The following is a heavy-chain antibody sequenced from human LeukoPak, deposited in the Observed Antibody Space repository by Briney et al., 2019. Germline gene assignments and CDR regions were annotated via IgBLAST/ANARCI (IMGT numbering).Heavy chain of an antibody. J-gene: IGHJ4*02. V-gene: IGHV4-34*01. Sequence: SETLSLTCAVSGGSFSGFYWSWIRQPPGEGLEWIGEINHSGSTNYNPSLKSRVTISVDTSKNEFSLKLSSVTAADTAVYYCARGAGHYARYYFAFWGGRPLFTVSS. D-gene: IGHD6-19*01. CDR2: INHSGST. CDR1: GGSFSGFY. CDR3: ARGAGHYARYYFAF.